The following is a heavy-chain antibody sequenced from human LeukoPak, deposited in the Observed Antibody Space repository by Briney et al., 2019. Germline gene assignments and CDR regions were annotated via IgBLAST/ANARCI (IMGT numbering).Heavy chain of an antibody. Sequence: GESLKISCKGSGYSFTSYWIGWVRQMPRKGLEWMGIIYPGDSDTRHSPSFQGQVTISADKSISTAYLQWSSLKASDTAMYYCASTRYCSGGSCYSPGGAFDIWGQGTMVTVSS. CDR2: IYPGDSDT. J-gene: IGHJ3*02. CDR1: GYSFTSYW. V-gene: IGHV5-51*01. CDR3: ASTRYCSGGSCYSPGGAFDI. D-gene: IGHD2-15*01.